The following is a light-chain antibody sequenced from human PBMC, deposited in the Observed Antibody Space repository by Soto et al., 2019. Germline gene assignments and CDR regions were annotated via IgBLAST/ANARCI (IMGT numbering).Light chain of an antibody. CDR1: QSVSDNY. V-gene: IGKV3-20*01. Sequence: EIVMTQSPGTLSMSPGERATLSCRAIQSVSDNYLAWYQQKPGQAPRLVIYGASSRATGIPDRFSASGSGTDFTLTINRLDPEDFAVYYCQQYSRSPLTFGQGTKVDMK. CDR2: GAS. J-gene: IGKJ1*01. CDR3: QQYSRSPLT.